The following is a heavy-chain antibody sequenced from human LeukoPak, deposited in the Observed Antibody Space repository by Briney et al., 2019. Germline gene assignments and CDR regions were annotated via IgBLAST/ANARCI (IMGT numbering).Heavy chain of an antibody. CDR1: GGTFSSYA. D-gene: IGHD5-18*01. V-gene: IGHV1-18*01. J-gene: IGHJ5*02. Sequence: GSSVKVSCKASGGTFSSYAISWVRQAPGQGLEWMGWISAYNGNTNYAQKLQGRVTMTTDTSTSTAYMELRSLRSDDTAVYYCASVVDTWFDPWGQGTLVTVSS. CDR3: ASVVDTWFDP. CDR2: ISAYNGNT.